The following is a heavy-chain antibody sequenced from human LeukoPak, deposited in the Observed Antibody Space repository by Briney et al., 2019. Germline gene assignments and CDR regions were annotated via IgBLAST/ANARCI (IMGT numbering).Heavy chain of an antibody. V-gene: IGHV4-30-2*01. Sequence: SETLSLTCAVSGGSISSGGYSWSWIRQPPGKGLEWIGYIYHSGSTYYNPSLKSRVTISVDRSKNQFSLKLSSVTAADTAVYYCARDYYGSGGYGMDVWGQGTTVTVS. CDR3: ARDYYGSGGYGMDV. CDR2: IYHSGST. D-gene: IGHD3-10*01. J-gene: IGHJ6*02. CDR1: GGSISSGGYS.